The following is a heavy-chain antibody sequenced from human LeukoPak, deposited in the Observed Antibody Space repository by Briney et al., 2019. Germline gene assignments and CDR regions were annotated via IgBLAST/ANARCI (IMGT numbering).Heavy chain of an antibody. Sequence: ETLSLTCTVSGHSISSGFYWGWIRQPPGKGLEWIGSIYHTGSTYSNPSLKSRVTISVDTSKNQFSLKLSSVTAADTAVYYCARTIAARPNSRFDPWGQGTLVTVSS. CDR2: IYHTGST. CDR1: GHSISSGFY. CDR3: ARTIAARPNSRFDP. V-gene: IGHV4-38-2*02. D-gene: IGHD6-6*01. J-gene: IGHJ5*02.